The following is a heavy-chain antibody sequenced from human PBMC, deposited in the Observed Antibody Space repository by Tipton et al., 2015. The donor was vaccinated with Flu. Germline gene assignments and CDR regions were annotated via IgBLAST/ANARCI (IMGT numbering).Heavy chain of an antibody. CDR2: VRQPGSP. CDR1: GDSIVSPYF. Sequence: TLSLTCSVSGDSIVSPYFRGCIRQPPGKGLEWIGNVRQPGSPYYIPSLRSRLSISLHRPNNQFSLRLTSVTAADTTVYYCARRDYSNYVSVPKNWFDPWGQGTLVTVSS. V-gene: IGHV4-38-2*01. J-gene: IGHJ5*02. D-gene: IGHD4-11*01. CDR3: ARRDYSNYVSVPKNWFDP.